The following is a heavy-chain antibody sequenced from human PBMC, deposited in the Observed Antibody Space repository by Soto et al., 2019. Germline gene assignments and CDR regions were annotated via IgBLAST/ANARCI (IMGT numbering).Heavy chain of an antibody. CDR2: ISAYNGNT. V-gene: IGHV1-18*01. CDR3: ARVDIVVVPAAPNNFDY. CDR1: GYTFTSYG. D-gene: IGHD2-2*03. Sequence: GASVKVSCKASGYTFTSYGISWVRQAPGQGLEWMGWISAYNGNTNYAQKLQGRVTMTTDTSTSTAYMELRSLRSDDTAVYYCARVDIVVVPAAPNNFDYWGQGTLVTVSS. J-gene: IGHJ4*02.